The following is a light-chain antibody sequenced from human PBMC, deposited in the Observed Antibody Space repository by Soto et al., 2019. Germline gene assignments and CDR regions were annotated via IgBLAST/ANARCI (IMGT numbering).Light chain of an antibody. V-gene: IGKV3-15*01. CDR3: HQYNNWPIT. Sequence: EIVMTQSPATLSVSPGERATLSCRASQSVTSNLAWFQQKPGQAPRLLIYGPSTRATGIPARFSGSGSGTEFTLTISSLQYEDFAVYYCHQYNNWPITFGQGTRLEIK. CDR1: QSVTSN. CDR2: GPS. J-gene: IGKJ5*01.